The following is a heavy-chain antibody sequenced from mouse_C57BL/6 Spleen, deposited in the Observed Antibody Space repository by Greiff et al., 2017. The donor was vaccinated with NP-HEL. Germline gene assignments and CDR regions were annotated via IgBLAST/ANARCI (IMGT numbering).Heavy chain of an antibody. CDR1: GYTFTSSW. CDR2: IHPNSGST. CDR3: ARGGYDGYPYAMDY. D-gene: IGHD2-3*01. Sequence: QVQLQQSGAELVKPGASVKLSCKASGYTFTSSWMHWVKQRPGQGLEWIGMIHPNSGSTNYNEKFKSKATLTVDKSSSTAYMQLSSLTSEDSAVYYCARGGYDGYPYAMDYWGQGTSVTVSS. J-gene: IGHJ4*01. V-gene: IGHV1-64*01.